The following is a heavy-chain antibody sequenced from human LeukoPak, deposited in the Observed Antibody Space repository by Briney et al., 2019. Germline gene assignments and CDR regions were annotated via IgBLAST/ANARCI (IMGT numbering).Heavy chain of an antibody. CDR2: IYAGGSA. V-gene: IGHV3-53*01. D-gene: IGHD3-22*01. CDR3: ARDSYYYDSSGITKIFDY. J-gene: IGHJ4*02. CDR1: GFTVSSNY. Sequence: GGSLRLSCVASGFTVSSNYMNWVRQAPGKGLEWVSVIYAGGSAYYAESVKGRFTVSRDSTKNTLYLQMNSLKAEDTAVYYCARDSYYYDSSGITKIFDYWGQGTLVTVSS.